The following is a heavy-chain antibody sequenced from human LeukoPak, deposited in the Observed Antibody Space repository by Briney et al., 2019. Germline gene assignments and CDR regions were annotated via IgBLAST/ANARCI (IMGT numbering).Heavy chain of an antibody. CDR1: GGSISSYY. J-gene: IGHJ6*03. D-gene: IGHD3-22*01. V-gene: IGHV4-59*01. CDR2: IYYRGST. CDR3: ARSSEGRYYYDSSGYSYYYYYMDV. Sequence: SETLSLTCTVSGGSISSYYWSWIRQPPGKGREWIGYIYYRGSTNYNPSLKSRVTISVDTSKNQFSLKLSSVTAADTAVYYCARSSEGRYYYDSSGYSYYYYYMDVWGKGTTVTISS.